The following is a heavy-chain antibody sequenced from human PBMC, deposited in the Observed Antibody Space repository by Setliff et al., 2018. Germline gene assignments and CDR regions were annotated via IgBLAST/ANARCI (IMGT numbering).Heavy chain of an antibody. D-gene: IGHD3-22*01. J-gene: IGHJ6*03. CDR1: GGTFSSYG. CDR2: TIPIFGTT. Sequence: ASVKVSCKASGGTFSSYGISWVRQAPGQGLEWMGGTIPIFGTTDYAQKFQGRVTIITDEFTSTAFMQLSSLRSEDTAVYYCVREGVDSRSSTDYRYYMDVWGKGTTVTVSS. V-gene: IGHV1-69*05. CDR3: VREGVDSRSSTDYRYYMDV.